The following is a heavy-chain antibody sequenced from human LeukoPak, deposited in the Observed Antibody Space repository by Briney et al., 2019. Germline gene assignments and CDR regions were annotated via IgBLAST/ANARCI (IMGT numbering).Heavy chain of an antibody. CDR1: GFTFNSYG. D-gene: IGHD4-11*01. Sequence: GRSLRLSCAASGFTFNSYGMHWVRQAPGKGLEWVAVMWYDGSNKYYADSVKGRFTISRDDSKNTLYLQMNSLRAEDTAMYYCARGLPPVMKYYFDYWGQGTLVTVSS. J-gene: IGHJ4*02. CDR2: MWYDGSNK. CDR3: ARGLPPVMKYYFDY. V-gene: IGHV3-33*08.